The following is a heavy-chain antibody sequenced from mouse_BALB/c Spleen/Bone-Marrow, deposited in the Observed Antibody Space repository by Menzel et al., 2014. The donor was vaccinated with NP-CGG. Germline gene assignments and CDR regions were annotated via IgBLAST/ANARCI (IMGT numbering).Heavy chain of an antibody. J-gene: IGHJ4*01. V-gene: IGHV1-80*01. CDR1: GYVFSTYW. CDR3: ARSGKGAMDY. CDR2: IYPGDGDT. Sequence: QVQLQQSGAELVRPGSSLKISCKASGYVFSTYWMNWVKQRPGQGLERIGQIYPGDGDTNYNGKFKDKVILTADKSSSTAYTQLSSLTSEDSAVYFCARSGKGAMDYWGQGTSVTVSS. D-gene: IGHD2-1*01.